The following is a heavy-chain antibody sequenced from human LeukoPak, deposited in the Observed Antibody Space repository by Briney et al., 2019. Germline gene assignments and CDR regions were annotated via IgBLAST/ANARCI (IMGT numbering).Heavy chain of an antibody. V-gene: IGHV4-30-4*01. J-gene: IGHJ4*02. CDR3: ARGYFYYGSGSYYFDY. D-gene: IGHD3-10*01. Sequence: PSQTLSLTCTVSGGSISSGGYYWSWIRQPPGKGLEWIGYIYYSGSTYYNPSLKSRVTISVDTSKNQFSLKLSSVTAADTAVYYCARGYFYYGSGSYYFDYWGQGTLVTVSS. CDR2: IYYSGST. CDR1: GGSISSGGYY.